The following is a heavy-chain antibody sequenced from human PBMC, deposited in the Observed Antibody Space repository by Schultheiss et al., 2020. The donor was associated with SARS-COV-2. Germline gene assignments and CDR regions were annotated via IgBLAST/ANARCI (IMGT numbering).Heavy chain of an antibody. J-gene: IGHJ4*02. CDR1: GFTVSSNY. CDR3: ARDRLPYYYGSGGYFDY. V-gene: IGHV3-30*03. Sequence: GGSLRLSCAASGFTVSSNYMSWVRQAPGKGLEWVAVISYDGSNKYYADSVKGRFTISRDNSKNTLYLQMNSLRAEDTAVYYCARDRLPYYYGSGGYFDYWGQGTLVTVSS. CDR2: ISYDGSNK. D-gene: IGHD3-10*01.